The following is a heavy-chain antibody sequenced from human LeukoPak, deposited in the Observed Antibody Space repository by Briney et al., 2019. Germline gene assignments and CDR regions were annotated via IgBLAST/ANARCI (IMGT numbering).Heavy chain of an antibody. CDR2: INHSRST. J-gene: IGHJ2*01. D-gene: IGHD3-22*01. CDR1: GGSFSGYY. Sequence: SETLSLTCAVYGGSFSGYYWSWIRQPPGKGLEWIGEINHSRSTNYNPSLKSRVTISVDTSKNQFSLKLSSVTAADTAVYYCARGVTYYYDSSGYPKHFDLWGRGTLVTVSS. CDR3: ARGVTYYYDSSGYPKHFDL. V-gene: IGHV4-34*01.